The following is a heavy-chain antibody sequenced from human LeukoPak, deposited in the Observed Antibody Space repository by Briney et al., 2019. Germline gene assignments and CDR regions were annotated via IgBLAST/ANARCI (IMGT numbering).Heavy chain of an antibody. CDR1: GDSISSYY. V-gene: IGHV4-4*07. Sequence: SETLSLTCTVSGDSISSYYWSWIWQPAGKGLEWIGRMYIIGRSNYNPSLRSRVTMSVDTSKNQLSLKLRSVTAADTAVYYCARTMIRGVENWFDPWGQGTLVTVSS. J-gene: IGHJ5*02. CDR3: ARTMIRGVENWFDP. CDR2: MYIIGRS. D-gene: IGHD3-10*01.